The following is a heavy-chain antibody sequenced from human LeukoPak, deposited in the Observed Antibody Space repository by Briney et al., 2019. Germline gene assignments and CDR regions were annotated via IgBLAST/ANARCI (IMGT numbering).Heavy chain of an antibody. V-gene: IGHV3-73*01. CDR2: IRSKANSYAT. J-gene: IGHJ4*02. CDR3: TRQSIAGDRRDY. CDR1: GFTFSGSA. D-gene: IGHD6-6*01. Sequence: GGSLRLSCAASGFTFSGSAMHWVRQASGKGLEWVGRIRSKANSYATAYAASVKARFTISRDDSKNTAYLQMNSLKTEDTAVYYCTRQSIAGDRRDYWGQGTLVTVSS.